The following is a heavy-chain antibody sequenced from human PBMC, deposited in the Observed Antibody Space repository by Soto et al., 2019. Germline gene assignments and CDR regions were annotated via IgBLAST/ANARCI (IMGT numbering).Heavy chain of an antibody. J-gene: IGHJ4*02. CDR3: ARDSFPPYSSSSKGFDY. V-gene: IGHV4-59*01. CDR1: GGSFSGYY. Sequence: SETLSLTCAVYGGSFSGYYWSWIRQPPGKGLEWIASLDYSGTTNYNPSLKSRITTSVDPSKKQFSLKMRSVTAADTAVYYCARDSFPPYSSSSKGFDYWGQGSLVTAPQ. CDR2: LDYSGTT. D-gene: IGHD6-6*01.